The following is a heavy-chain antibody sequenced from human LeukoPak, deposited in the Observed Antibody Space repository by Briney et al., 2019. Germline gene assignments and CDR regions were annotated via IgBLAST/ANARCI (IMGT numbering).Heavy chain of an antibody. J-gene: IGHJ4*02. CDR1: GYTSTGYY. D-gene: IGHD3-22*01. CDR3: ASMTYYYDSSGYLNYFDY. Sequence: GASVKVSCKASGYTSTGYYMHWVRQAPGQGLEWMGWINPNSGGTNYAQKFQGRVTMTRDTSISTAYMELSRLRSDDTAVYYCASMTYYYDSSGYLNYFDYWGQGTLVTVSS. V-gene: IGHV1-2*02. CDR2: INPNSGGT.